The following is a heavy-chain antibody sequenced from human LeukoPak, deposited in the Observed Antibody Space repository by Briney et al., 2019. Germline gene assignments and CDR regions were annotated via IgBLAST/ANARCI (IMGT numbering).Heavy chain of an antibody. CDR1: GGSISSYY. J-gene: IGHJ4*02. D-gene: IGHD5-18*01. V-gene: IGHV4-59*01. CDR3: ARVKVDTAMANYFDY. CDR2: IYYSGST. Sequence: SETLSLTCTVSGGSISSYYWSWIRQPPGKGLEWIGYIYYSGSTNYNPSLKSRVTISVDTSKNQFSLKLSSVTAAGTAVYYRARVKVDTAMANYFDYWGQGTLVTVSS.